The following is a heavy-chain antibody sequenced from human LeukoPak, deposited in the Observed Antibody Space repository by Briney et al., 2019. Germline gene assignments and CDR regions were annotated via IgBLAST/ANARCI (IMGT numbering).Heavy chain of an antibody. CDR3: ARASGGATFHY. CDR1: GFTFSTYW. J-gene: IGHJ4*02. V-gene: IGHV3-7*02. Sequence: GGSLRLSCAASGFTFSTYWMSWVRQAPGRGLEWVANIKEDGSEEVYVDSVRGRFTISRDNAKNSLYLHMNSLRAEDMAVYYCARASGGATFHYWGQGTVVTVSS. CDR2: IKEDGSEE. D-gene: IGHD2-21*01.